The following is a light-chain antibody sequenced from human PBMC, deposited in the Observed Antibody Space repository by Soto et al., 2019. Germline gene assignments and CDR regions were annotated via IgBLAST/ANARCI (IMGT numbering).Light chain of an antibody. CDR1: QSVSSSY. V-gene: IGKV3-20*01. CDR3: QQYDSAPKT. CDR2: GAS. J-gene: IGKJ1*01. Sequence: EKVMTLSPATLSLSPGERATLSCRASQSVSSSYLAWYQQKPGQAPRLLIYGASSRATGVPDRFSGSGSGTDFTLTISRLEPEDFAVYYCQQYDSAPKTFGRGTKV.